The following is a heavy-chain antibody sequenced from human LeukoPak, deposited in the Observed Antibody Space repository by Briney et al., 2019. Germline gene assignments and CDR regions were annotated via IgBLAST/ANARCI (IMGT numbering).Heavy chain of an antibody. J-gene: IGHJ4*02. CDR1: GGTFSSYA. Sequence: WASVKVSCKASGGTFSSYAISWVRQAPGQGLEWMGGIIPISGTANYAQKFQGRVTITTDESTSTAYMELSSLRSEDTAVYYCARDQGYGDYVSHYWGQGTLVTVSS. CDR3: ARDQGYGDYVSHY. CDR2: IIPISGTA. D-gene: IGHD4-17*01. V-gene: IGHV1-69*05.